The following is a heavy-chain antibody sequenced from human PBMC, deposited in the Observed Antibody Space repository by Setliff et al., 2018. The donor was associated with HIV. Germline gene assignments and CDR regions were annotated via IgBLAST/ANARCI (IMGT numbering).Heavy chain of an antibody. J-gene: IGHJ4*03. V-gene: IGHV3-53*01. CDR2: IYIAATT. Sequence: ETLSLSCAASGFTVSSNYMHWVRQAPGKGLEWVSIIYIAATTYYYADSVKGRFTISRDNSKNTVYLQMNNLRVEDTAVYYCARSPQGGYFDHWGQGTLVTVSS. CDR1: GFTVSSNY. CDR3: ARSPQGGYFDH.